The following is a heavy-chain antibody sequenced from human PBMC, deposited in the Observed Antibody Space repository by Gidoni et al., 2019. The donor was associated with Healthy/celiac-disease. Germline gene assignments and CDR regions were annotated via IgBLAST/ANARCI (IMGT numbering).Heavy chain of an antibody. D-gene: IGHD2-2*01. J-gene: IGHJ6*02. Sequence: EVQLLASGGGLVQPGGSLRLSCAASGFTFSSYAMSWVRQAPGKGLEWVSAISGRGGSKYYADSGKGRFTISRDNSKYTLYLQMNSLRAEDTAVYYCAKEAYCSSTSCYPYYYGMDVWGQGTTVTVSS. CDR1: GFTFSSYA. CDR2: ISGRGGSK. CDR3: AKEAYCSSTSCYPYYYGMDV. V-gene: IGHV3-23*01.